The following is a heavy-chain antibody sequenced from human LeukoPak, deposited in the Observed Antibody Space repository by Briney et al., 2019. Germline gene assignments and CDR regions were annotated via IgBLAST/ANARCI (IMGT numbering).Heavy chain of an antibody. D-gene: IGHD3-22*01. Sequence: GGSLRLSCAASGFTFSSYSMNWVRQAPGKGLEWVSYISSSSSTIYYADSVKGRFTISRDNSKNTLYLQMNSLRAEDTAVYYCAGYCYDSSGYYSNFDYWGQGTLVTVSS. J-gene: IGHJ4*02. V-gene: IGHV3-48*01. CDR3: AGYCYDSSGYYSNFDY. CDR1: GFTFSSYS. CDR2: ISSSSSTI.